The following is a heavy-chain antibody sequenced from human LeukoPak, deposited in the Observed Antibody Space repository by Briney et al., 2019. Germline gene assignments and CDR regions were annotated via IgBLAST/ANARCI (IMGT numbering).Heavy chain of an antibody. V-gene: IGHV3-53*01. D-gene: IGHD1-26*01. J-gene: IGHJ4*02. CDR3: ARGYSGSYVFDY. Sequence: GGSLRLSCAASGFTLSGNYMSWVRQAPGKGLECVAVIYSGGDTYYADSVKGRFTISRDNAKNSLYLQMNSLRAEDTAVYYCARGYSGSYVFDYWGQGTLVTVSS. CDR2: IYSGGDT. CDR1: GFTLSGNY.